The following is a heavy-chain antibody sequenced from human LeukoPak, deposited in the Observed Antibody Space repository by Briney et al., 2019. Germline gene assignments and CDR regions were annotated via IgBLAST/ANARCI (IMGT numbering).Heavy chain of an antibody. CDR3: GKDIEHYDFWNGYEY. CDR2: IRWGGGTT. J-gene: IGHJ4*02. D-gene: IGHD3-3*01. CDR1: GFTFEEYS. Sequence: GGSLRLSCAASGFTFEEYSMQWVGRPPGKGLEWVAVIRWGGGTTYYADSVKGRFTISRDNSEKSVYLQMNSLRTEDTAFYYCGKDIEHYDFWNGYEYRGQGTLVTVSS. V-gene: IGHV3-43*01.